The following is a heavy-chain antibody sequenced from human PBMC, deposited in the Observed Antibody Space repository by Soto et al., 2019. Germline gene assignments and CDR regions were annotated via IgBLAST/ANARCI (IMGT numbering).Heavy chain of an antibody. V-gene: IGHV3-15*07. J-gene: IGHJ6*02. CDR3: TTKVMTIFGVVRENYYGMDV. Sequence: GGSLRLSCAASGFTFSNAWMNWVRQAPGKGLEWVGRIKSKTDGGTTDYAAPVKGRFTISRDDSKNTLYLQMNSLKTEDTAVYYCTTKVMTIFGVVRENYYGMDVWGQGTTVTVSS. CDR1: GFTFSNAW. CDR2: IKSKTDGGTT. D-gene: IGHD3-3*01.